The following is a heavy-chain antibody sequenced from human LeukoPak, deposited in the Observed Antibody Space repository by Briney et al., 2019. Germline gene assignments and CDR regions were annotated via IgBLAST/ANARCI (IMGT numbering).Heavy chain of an antibody. CDR1: GFTFSSYG. CDR2: IWYDGSNK. D-gene: IGHD2-2*01. J-gene: IGHJ4*02. Sequence: GGSLRLSCAASGFTFSSYGMHWVRQAPGKGLEWVAVIWYDGSNKYYADSVKGRFTISRDNSKNTLYLQMNSLRAEDMAVYYCVRDPYCSSTSCYDSTGFDYWGQGTLVTVSS. CDR3: VRDPYCSSTSCYDSTGFDY. V-gene: IGHV3-33*01.